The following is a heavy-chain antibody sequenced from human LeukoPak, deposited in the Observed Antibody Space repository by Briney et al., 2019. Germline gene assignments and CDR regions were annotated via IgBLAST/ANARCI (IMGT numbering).Heavy chain of an antibody. CDR3: TDWDAAGFDY. CDR1: GFTFTNAW. J-gene: IGHJ4*02. V-gene: IGHV3-15*01. D-gene: IGHD1-1*01. CDR2: IFSKTDGGAT. Sequence: GGSLRLSCAASGFTFTNAWMNWVRQPPGKGLEWVGRIFSKTDGGATDYAAPVKGRFIISRDDSKNTLYLQMNSLQTEDTAVYYCTDWDAAGFDYWGQGSLVTVSS.